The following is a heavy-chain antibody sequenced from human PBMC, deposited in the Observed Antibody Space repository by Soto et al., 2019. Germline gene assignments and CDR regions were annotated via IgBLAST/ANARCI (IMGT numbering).Heavy chain of an antibody. J-gene: IGHJ6*01. CDR2: IYHSGST. D-gene: IGHD1-26*01. CDR3: ARTSGAPDYFYGMDV. Sequence: QVQLQQSGPGLVKPSGTLSLTCTVSGGSVSNDYWWSWVRHTPGKGLEWIGKIYHSGSTNYSPSLKSPVTMSVDESNNQFSLRLSAVTAADTAVYYCARTSGAPDYFYGMDVWGQGTTVTVSS. V-gene: IGHV4-4*02. CDR1: GGSVSNDYW.